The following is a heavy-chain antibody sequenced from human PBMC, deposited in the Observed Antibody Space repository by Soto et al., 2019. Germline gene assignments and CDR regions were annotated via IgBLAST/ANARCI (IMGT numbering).Heavy chain of an antibody. CDR2: ISGSGVSA. CDR3: AKDLSADDSSFDC. V-gene: IGHV3-23*01. CDR1: GFTFTSFA. D-gene: IGHD6-13*01. Sequence: GGSLRLSCAASGFTFTSFAMTWVRQAPGKGLEWASSISGSGVSAFYADSVKGRLTISRDNSKNTLYLQMNSLRADDTAVYYCAKDLSADDSSFDCWGQGTLVTVYS. J-gene: IGHJ4*02.